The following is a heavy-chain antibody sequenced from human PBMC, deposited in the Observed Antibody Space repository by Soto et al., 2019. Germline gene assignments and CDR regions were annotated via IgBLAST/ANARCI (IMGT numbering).Heavy chain of an antibody. D-gene: IGHD6-13*01. Sequence: QVQLVESGGGVVQPGRSLRLSCAASGFTFSSYGMHWVRQAPGKGLEWVAVIWYDGSNKYYADSVKGRFTISRDNSKNTLYLQMNSLRAEDTAVYYCARDPSGQQGDAFDIWGQGTMVTVSS. CDR2: IWYDGSNK. V-gene: IGHV3-33*01. CDR1: GFTFSSYG. J-gene: IGHJ3*02. CDR3: ARDPSGQQGDAFDI.